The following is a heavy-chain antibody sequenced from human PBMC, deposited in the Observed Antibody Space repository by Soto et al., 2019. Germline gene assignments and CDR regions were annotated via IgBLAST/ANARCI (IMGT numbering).Heavy chain of an antibody. D-gene: IGHD2-2*01. Sequence: SETLSLTCAVYGGSFSGYYWSWIRQPPGKGLEWIGEINHSGSTNYNPSLKSRVTISVDTSKNQFSLKLSSVTASDTAVYYCARGSCPDYWGQGTLVT. J-gene: IGHJ4*02. CDR3: ARGSCPDY. CDR2: INHSGST. CDR1: GGSFSGYY. V-gene: IGHV4-34*01.